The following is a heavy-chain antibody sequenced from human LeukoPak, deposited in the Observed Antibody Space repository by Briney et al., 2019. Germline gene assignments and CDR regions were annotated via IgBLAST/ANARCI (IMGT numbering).Heavy chain of an antibody. CDR2: IYTSGST. V-gene: IGHV4-4*07. CDR1: GGSISRYY. D-gene: IGHD4-23*01. Sequence: SETLSLTCTVSGGSISRYYWSWIRQPAGKGLEWIGRIYTSGSTNYNPSLKSRVTISVDTSKNQFSLKLSSVTAADTAVYYCARITWDGGDDTFDIWGQGTMVTVSS. J-gene: IGHJ3*02. CDR3: ARITWDGGDDTFDI.